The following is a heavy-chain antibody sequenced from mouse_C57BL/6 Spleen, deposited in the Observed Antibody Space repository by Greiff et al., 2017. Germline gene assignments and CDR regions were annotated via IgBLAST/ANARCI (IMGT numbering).Heavy chain of an antibody. J-gene: IGHJ1*03. CDR1: GYTFTDYE. V-gene: IGHV1-15*01. Sequence: VKLMESGAELVRPGASVTLSCKASGYTFTDYEMHWVKQTPVHGLEWIGAIDPETGGTAYNQKFKGKAILTADKSSSTAYMELRSLTSEDSAVYYCTGRAGNWYFDVWGTGTTLTVSS. CDR3: TGRAGNWYFDV. CDR2: IDPETGGT. D-gene: IGHD3-3*01.